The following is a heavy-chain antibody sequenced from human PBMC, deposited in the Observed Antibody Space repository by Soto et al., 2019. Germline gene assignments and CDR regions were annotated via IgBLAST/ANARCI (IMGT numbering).Heavy chain of an antibody. D-gene: IGHD4-17*01. CDR1: GFTFNIYA. V-gene: IGHV3-30-3*01. Sequence: TXVSLRRSYAASGFTFNIYAWHWVRQAPGKGLEWVAVISFDGTKKYYSDSVKGRFTISRDNLKNTLYLQMNNLRVEDAALYFCAREDDYGYRYINYGLDVWGQGTTVTVSS. CDR3: AREDDYGYRYINYGLDV. J-gene: IGHJ6*02. CDR2: ISFDGTKK.